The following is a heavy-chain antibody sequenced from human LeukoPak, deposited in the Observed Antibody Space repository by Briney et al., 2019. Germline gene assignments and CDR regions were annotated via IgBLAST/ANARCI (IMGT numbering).Heavy chain of an antibody. CDR2: IGNSGTST. D-gene: IGHD2-15*01. J-gene: IGHJ4*02. CDR1: GFTFSNYA. CDR3: AQTRFISPRYCFDY. Sequence: GGSLRLSCAASGFTFSNYAISWVRQAPGRGLEWVSGIGNSGTSTYYADSVKGRLTISRDNSKDTLFLQMNSLRAEDTAVYFCAQTRFISPRYCFDYWGQGTLVTVSS. V-gene: IGHV3-23*01.